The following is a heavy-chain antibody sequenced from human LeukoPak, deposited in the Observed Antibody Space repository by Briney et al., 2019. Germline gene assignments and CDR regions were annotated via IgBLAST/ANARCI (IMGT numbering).Heavy chain of an antibody. D-gene: IGHD1-1*01. V-gene: IGHV5-51*01. CDR2: IYPGDSET. CDR3: AAPGATGKSKGAFEF. CDR1: GYPFSSHW. Sequence: GESLKISCTGSGYPFSSHWIAWVRQMPGKGLEWVGIIYPGDSETRYSPSFQGQVTMSADKSISTAYLQWGSLKASDSAMYYCAAPGATGKSKGAFEFWGQGTTVIVSS. J-gene: IGHJ3*01.